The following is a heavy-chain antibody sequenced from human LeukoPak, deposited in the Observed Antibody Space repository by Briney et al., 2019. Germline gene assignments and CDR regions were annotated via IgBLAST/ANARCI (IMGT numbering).Heavy chain of an antibody. CDR1: GGTFSSYA. CDR2: IIPIFGTA. D-gene: IGHD3-16*01. CDR3: ARGRKRVLSEGEPPPSPTDY. V-gene: IGHV1-69*13. Sequence: GASVKVSFKASGGTFSSYAISWVRQAPGQGLEWMGGIIPIFGTANYAQKFQGRVTITADESTSTAYMELSSLGSEDTAVYYCARGRKRVLSEGEPPPSPTDYWGQGTLVTVSS. J-gene: IGHJ4*02.